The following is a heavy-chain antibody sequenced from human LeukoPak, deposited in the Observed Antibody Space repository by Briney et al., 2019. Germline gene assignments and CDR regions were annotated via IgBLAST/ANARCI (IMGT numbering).Heavy chain of an antibody. V-gene: IGHV4-59*12. J-gene: IGHJ4*02. CDR2: IYYSGNT. D-gene: IGHD5-24*01. CDR1: GGSISNYY. Sequence: SETLSLTCTVSGGSISNYYWSWIRQPPGKGLEWIGYIYYSGNTNYNPSLKSRVTISVDTSKNQFSLKLSSVTAADTAVYYCARDTLPEVGGYNDYWGQGTLVTVSS. CDR3: ARDTLPEVGGYNDY.